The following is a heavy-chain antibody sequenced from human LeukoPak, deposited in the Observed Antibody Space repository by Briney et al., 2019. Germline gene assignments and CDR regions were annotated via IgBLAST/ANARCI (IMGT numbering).Heavy chain of an antibody. J-gene: IGHJ3*02. CDR2: IYTSGST. Sequence: PSQTLSLTCTVSGGSISSGSYYWSWIRQPAGKGLEWIGRIYTSGSTNYNPSLKSRVTISVDTSKNQFSLKLSSVTAADTAVYYCARDTPRYCSSTSCYMPSAFDIWGQGTMVTVSS. V-gene: IGHV4-61*02. CDR1: GGSISSGSYY. D-gene: IGHD2-2*02. CDR3: ARDTPRYCSSTSCYMPSAFDI.